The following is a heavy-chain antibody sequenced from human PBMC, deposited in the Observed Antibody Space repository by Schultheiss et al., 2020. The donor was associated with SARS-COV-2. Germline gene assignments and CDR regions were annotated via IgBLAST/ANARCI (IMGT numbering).Heavy chain of an antibody. CDR3: AREESGEQWLPRGGMDV. J-gene: IGHJ6*02. Sequence: SQTLSLTCAISGDSVSSNSAAWNWIRQSPSRGLEWLGRTYYRSKWYNDYAVSVKSRITINPDTSKNQFSLKLSSVTAADTAVYYCAREESGEQWLPRGGMDVWGQGTTVTVSS. CDR2: TYYRSKWYN. D-gene: IGHD6-19*01. CDR1: GDSVSSNSAA. V-gene: IGHV6-1*01.